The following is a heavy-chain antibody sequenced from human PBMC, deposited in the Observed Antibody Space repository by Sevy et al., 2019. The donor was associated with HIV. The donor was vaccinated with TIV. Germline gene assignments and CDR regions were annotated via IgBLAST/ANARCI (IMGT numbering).Heavy chain of an antibody. CDR3: ARVQWSYRDY. J-gene: IGHJ4*02. CDR1: GGSVSSGSYY. D-gene: IGHD1-26*01. CDR2: IYYSGST. Sequence: SETLSLTCTVSGGSVSSGSYYWSWIRQPPGKGLEWIGYIYYSGSTNYNPSLKSRVTISVDTSKNQFSLKLSSVTAVDTAVYYCARVQWSYRDYWGQGTLVTVSS. V-gene: IGHV4-61*01.